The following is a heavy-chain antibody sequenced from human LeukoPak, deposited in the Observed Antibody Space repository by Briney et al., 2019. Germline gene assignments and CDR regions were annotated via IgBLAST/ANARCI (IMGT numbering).Heavy chain of an antibody. CDR2: IDSSGRTI. CDR1: GFTLVSYE. J-gene: IGHJ4*02. Sequence: GGSLRLSCAASGFTLVSYEMNWVRQAPGKGLEWVSYIDSSGRTIKYADSVRGRFTISRDNAKNSVNLQMNSLRAEDTAAYYCVREGARWFFDYWGQGTLVTVSS. D-gene: IGHD4-23*01. CDR3: VREGARWFFDY. V-gene: IGHV3-48*03.